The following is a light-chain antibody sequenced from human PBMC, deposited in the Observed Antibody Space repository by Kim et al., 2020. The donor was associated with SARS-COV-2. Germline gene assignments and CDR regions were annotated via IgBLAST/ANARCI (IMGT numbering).Light chain of an antibody. J-gene: IGLJ2*01. CDR1: SLRSYY. CDR3: NSRDSSGNHVV. Sequence: ALGQTVRITCQGDSLRSYYATWYQQKPGQAPVLVIYGKNNRPSGIPDRFSGSSSGNTASLTITGAQAEDEADYYCNSRDSSGNHVVFGGGTQLTVL. V-gene: IGLV3-19*01. CDR2: GKN.